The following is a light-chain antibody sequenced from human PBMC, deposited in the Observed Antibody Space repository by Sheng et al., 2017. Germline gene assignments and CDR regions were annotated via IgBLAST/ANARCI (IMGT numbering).Light chain of an antibody. CDR3: QQYFITPWT. J-gene: IGKJ1*01. Sequence: DIVMTQSPDSLPLSLGERATINCRSSQTVLXKSNDKNYLAWYQQKPGQPPKLIIYWASTRESGVPDRISGGGSGTDFTLTISSLQAEDVAVYYCQQYFITPWTFGQGTKVEIK. CDR2: WAS. V-gene: IGKV4-1*01. CDR1: QTVLXKSNDKNY.